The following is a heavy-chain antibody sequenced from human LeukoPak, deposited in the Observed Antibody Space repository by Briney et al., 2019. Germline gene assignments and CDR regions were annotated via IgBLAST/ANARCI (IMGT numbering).Heavy chain of an antibody. CDR3: AGGGYSSSPVDY. CDR2: IYTSGST. Sequence: SETLSLTCTVSGGSISSYYWSWIRQPPGKGLEWIGYIYTSGSTNYNPSLKSRVTISVDTSKNQFSMKLSSVTAADTAVYYCAGGGYSSSPVDYWGQGTLVTVSS. V-gene: IGHV4-4*09. CDR1: GGSISSYY. D-gene: IGHD6-13*01. J-gene: IGHJ4*02.